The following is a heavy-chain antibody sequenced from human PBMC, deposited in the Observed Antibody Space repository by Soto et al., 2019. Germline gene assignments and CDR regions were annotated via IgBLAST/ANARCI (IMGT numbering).Heavy chain of an antibody. V-gene: IGHV4-39*02. Sequence: PSETLSLTCTVSGASISSRSHYWGWIRQPPGKGLEWIGNIYYSGSTYYKPSLKTRVTISVDTSKNQFSLKLTSVTAADTAAYYCARDKITGLFDYWGQGTLVTVSS. CDR1: GASISSRSHY. CDR3: ARDKITGLFDY. D-gene: IGHD2-8*02. CDR2: IYYSGST. J-gene: IGHJ4*02.